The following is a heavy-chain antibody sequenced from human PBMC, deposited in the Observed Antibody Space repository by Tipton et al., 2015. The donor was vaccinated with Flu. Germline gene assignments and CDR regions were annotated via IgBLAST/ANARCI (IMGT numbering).Heavy chain of an antibody. D-gene: IGHD1-26*01. CDR3: ARGRPEWEQQTYYFDY. V-gene: IGHV4-39*07. CDR1: GGSISSSSYY. CDR2: IYYSGST. J-gene: IGHJ4*02. Sequence: TLSLTCTVSGGSISSSSYYWGWIRQPPGKGLEWIGSIYYSGSTYYNPSLKSRVTISVDTSKNQFSLKLSSVTAADTAVYYLARGRPEWEQQTYYFDYWAREPWSPSPQ.